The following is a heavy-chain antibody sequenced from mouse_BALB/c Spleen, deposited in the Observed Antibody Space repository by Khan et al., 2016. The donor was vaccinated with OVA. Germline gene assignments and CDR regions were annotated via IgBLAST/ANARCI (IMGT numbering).Heavy chain of an antibody. V-gene: IGHV2-6-7*01. J-gene: IGHJ4*01. D-gene: IGHD2-10*01. CDR3: ARAYYGKYREAMDY. Sequence: VQLQESGPGLVAPSQSLSITCTASGFSLTGYGVNWVRQPPGKGLEWLGMIWGDGSTDSNSALKSRLIISKDNSKSQVFLKMNSLQTDDTARYHCARAYYGKYREAMDYWGQGTSVTVSS. CDR2: IWGDGST. CDR1: GFSLTGYG.